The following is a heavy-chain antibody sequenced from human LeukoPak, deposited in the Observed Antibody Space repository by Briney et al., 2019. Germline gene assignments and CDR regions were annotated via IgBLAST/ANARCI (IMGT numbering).Heavy chain of an antibody. D-gene: IGHD3-22*01. Sequence: GGSLRLSCAASGFTFSSYVMSWVRQAPGKGLEWVSSITDSGGSTYYADSVKGRFTISRDNSKNTLYLQMNSLRAEDTAVYYCARDRSYYDSSGRNYCGMDVWGQGTTVTVSS. V-gene: IGHV3-23*01. CDR3: ARDRSYYDSSGRNYCGMDV. CDR1: GFTFSSYV. CDR2: ITDSGGST. J-gene: IGHJ6*02.